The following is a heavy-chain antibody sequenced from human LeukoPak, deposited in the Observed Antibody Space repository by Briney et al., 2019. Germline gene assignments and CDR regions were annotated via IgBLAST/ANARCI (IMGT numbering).Heavy chain of an antibody. CDR3: ARDKLVGDSYFDS. CDR1: GDSISTSNSY. J-gene: IGHJ4*02. D-gene: IGHD2-21*02. Sequence: PSETLSLTCTVSGDSISTSNSYWGWIRQPPGKGLEWIGSIYYSGNTYYNASLKSRVTISVDTSKNQFSLKFTSVTAADTAVYYCARDKLVGDSYFDSWGQGTLVTVSS. V-gene: IGHV4-39*02. CDR2: IYYSGNT.